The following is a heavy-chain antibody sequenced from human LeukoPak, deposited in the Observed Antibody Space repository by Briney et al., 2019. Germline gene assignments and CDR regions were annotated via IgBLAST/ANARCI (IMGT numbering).Heavy chain of an antibody. CDR3: AKGAEDFWSGYPNWFDP. D-gene: IGHD3-3*01. J-gene: IGHJ5*02. CDR1: GFTFSSYA. Sequence: GGSLRLSCAASGFTFSSYAMSWVRQAPGKGLEWVSAISGSGGSTYYADSVKGRFTISRDNSKNTLYLQMNSLRAEDTAVYYCAKGAEDFWSGYPNWFDPWDQGTLVTVSS. CDR2: ISGSGGST. V-gene: IGHV3-23*01.